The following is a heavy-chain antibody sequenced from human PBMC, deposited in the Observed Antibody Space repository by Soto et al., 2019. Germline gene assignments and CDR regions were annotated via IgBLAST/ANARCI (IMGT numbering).Heavy chain of an antibody. V-gene: IGHV5-51*01. CDR3: ARSYASSDYAVFFDS. Sequence: VESLQISCKGSGYSFTSYWIGWVRQMPGKGLEWMGIIYPGDSDTRYSPSFQGQVTISADKSITTAYLQWSSLKASDTAMYYCARSYASSDYAVFFDSSGLGTHVTVS. D-gene: IGHD3-22*01. J-gene: IGHJ4*02. CDR2: IYPGDSDT. CDR1: GYSFTSYW.